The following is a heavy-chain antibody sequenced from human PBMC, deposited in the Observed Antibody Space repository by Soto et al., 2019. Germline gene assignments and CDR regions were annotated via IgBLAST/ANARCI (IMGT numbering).Heavy chain of an antibody. CDR3: ATPNAAWDYYYGMDV. D-gene: IGHD1-26*01. J-gene: IGHJ6*02. CDR1: GGSISSSSYY. V-gene: IGHV4-39*01. Sequence: PSETLSLTCTVSGGSISSSSYYWGWIRQPPGKGLEWIGSIYYSGSTYYNPSLKSRVTISLDTSKNQFSLKLSSVTAADTAVYYCATPNAAWDYYYGMDVWGQGTTVTVSS. CDR2: IYYSGST.